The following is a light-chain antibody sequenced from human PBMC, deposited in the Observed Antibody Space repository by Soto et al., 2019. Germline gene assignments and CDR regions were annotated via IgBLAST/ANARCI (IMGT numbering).Light chain of an antibody. CDR1: QSVGSN. V-gene: IGKV3-15*01. CDR3: QQYNNWPYT. J-gene: IGKJ2*01. Sequence: EIVMTQSPATLSVSPGERATLSCRASQSVGSNLAWYQQNPGQAPRLLIYGASTRATGIPARFSGSGSGTEFTLSISSLQSEDFAVYSCQQYNNWPYTFGQGTKLEI. CDR2: GAS.